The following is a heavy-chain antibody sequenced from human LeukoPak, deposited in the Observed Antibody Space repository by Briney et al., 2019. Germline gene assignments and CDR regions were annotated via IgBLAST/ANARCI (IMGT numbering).Heavy chain of an antibody. J-gene: IGHJ4*02. CDR1: GGSISSSSYY. CDR3: ARHDIVVVPAASREYFDY. V-gene: IGHV4-39*01. CDR2: IYYSGST. Sequence: SETLSLTCTVSGGSISSSSYYWGWIRQPPGKGLEWIGSIYYSGSTYYNPSLKSRVTISVDTSKNQFSLKLSSVTAANTAVYYCARHDIVVVPAASREYFDYWGQGTLVTVSS. D-gene: IGHD2-2*01.